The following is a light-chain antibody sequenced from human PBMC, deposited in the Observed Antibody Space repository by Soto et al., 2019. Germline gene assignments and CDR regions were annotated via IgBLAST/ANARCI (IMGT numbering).Light chain of an antibody. CDR1: SSDVGGYNY. Sequence: QSVLTQPASVSGSAGQSITISCTGTSSDVGGYNYVSWYQQHPGKAPKLMIYDVSNRPSGVSKRFSGSKSGNTASLTISGLQAEDEADYYCSSYTSSSTPYLFGTGTKVTVL. CDR2: DVS. CDR3: SSYTSSSTPYL. J-gene: IGLJ1*01. V-gene: IGLV2-14*01.